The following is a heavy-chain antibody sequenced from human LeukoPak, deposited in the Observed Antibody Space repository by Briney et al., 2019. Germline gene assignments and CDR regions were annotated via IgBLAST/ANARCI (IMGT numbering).Heavy chain of an antibody. D-gene: IGHD3-16*01. J-gene: IGHJ4*02. CDR3: ARVSTGDYDYVWGSYPGGYYFDY. CDR1: GYTFTGYY. Sequence: ASVKVSCKASGYTFTGYYMHWVRQAPGQGLEWMGWINPNSGGTNYAQKFQGRVTMTRDTSISTAYMELSRLRSDDTAVYYCARVSTGDYDYVWGSYPGGYYFDYWGQGTLVTVSS. CDR2: INPNSGGT. V-gene: IGHV1-2*02.